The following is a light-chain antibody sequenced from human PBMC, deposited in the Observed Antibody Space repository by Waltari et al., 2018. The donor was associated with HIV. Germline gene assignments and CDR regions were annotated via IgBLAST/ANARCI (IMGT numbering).Light chain of an antibody. V-gene: IGLV1-40*01. CDR3: QSYDRRLMWV. CDR2: QNI. J-gene: IGLJ2*01. CDR1: RSHIGAGSD. Sequence: HSLLTQPPSVSGAPGQRVTISCTGSRSHIGAGSDVHWYQKYPGTAPKLRIFQNINRPSGVPDRFSGSKSVTSASLVITGLQAEDEADYYCQSYDRRLMWVFGGGTSLTV.